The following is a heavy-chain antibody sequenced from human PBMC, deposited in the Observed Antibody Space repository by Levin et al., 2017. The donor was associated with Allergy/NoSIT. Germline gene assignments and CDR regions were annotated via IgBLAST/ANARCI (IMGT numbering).Heavy chain of an antibody. CDR2: ISSSSSYI. CDR1: GFTFSSYS. D-gene: IGHD3-16*01. V-gene: IGHV3-21*01. J-gene: IGHJ5*02. Sequence: GESLKISCAASGFTFSSYSMNWVRQAPGKGLEWVSSISSSSSYIYYADSVKGRFTISRDNAKNSLYLQMNSLRAEDTAVYYCARGWMTSWARGAAFDPWGQGTLVTVSS. CDR3: ARGWMTSWARGAAFDP.